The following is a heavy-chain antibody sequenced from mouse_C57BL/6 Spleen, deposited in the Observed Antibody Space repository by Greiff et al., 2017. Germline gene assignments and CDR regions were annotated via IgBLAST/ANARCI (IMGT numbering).Heavy chain of an antibody. D-gene: IGHD1-1*01. CDR2: ISYSGST. CDR3: AREGYGSSYWYFDV. V-gene: IGHV3-1*01. J-gene: IGHJ1*03. CDR1: GYSITSGYD. Sequence: EVMLVESGPGMVKPSQSLSLTCTVTGYSITSGYDWHWIRHFPGNKLEWMGYISYSGSTNYNPSLKSRISITHDTSKNHFFLKLNSVTTEDTATYYCAREGYGSSYWYFDVWGTGTTVTVAS.